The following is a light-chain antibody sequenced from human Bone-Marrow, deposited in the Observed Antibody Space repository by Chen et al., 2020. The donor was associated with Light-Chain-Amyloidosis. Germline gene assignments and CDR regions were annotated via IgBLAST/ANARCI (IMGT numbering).Light chain of an antibody. V-gene: IGKV2-28*01. CDR3: MEALQTPRT. Sequence: DIVMTQSPLSLPVTPGEPASISCRSSQSLLHSTGYNYLDCYLQKPGQSPQFLIYLGSNRASGVSDRFSCSGSGTRFTLKISRVEAEDVGVYYCMEALQTPRTFGQGTKVEIK. J-gene: IGKJ1*01. CDR1: QSLLHSTGYNY. CDR2: LGS.